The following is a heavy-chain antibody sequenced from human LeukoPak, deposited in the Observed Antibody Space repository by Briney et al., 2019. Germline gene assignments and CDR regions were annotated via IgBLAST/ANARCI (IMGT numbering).Heavy chain of an antibody. J-gene: IGHJ4*02. D-gene: IGHD2-21*01. CDR2: ISYDGSNK. CDR1: GFTFSSYG. CDR3: AKAPVTTCSGAYCYPFDY. V-gene: IGHV3-30*18. Sequence: GGSLRLSCAASGFTFSSYGMHWVRQAPGKGLEWVAVISYDGSNKYYADSVKGRFTISRDNSKNTLYLQMNSLRAEDTAVYYCAKAPVTTCSGAYCYPFDYWGQGTLVTVSS.